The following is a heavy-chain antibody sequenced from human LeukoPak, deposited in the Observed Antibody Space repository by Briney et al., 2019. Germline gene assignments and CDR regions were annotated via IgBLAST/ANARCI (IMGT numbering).Heavy chain of an antibody. CDR3: ARALYDFWSGDYYGMDV. V-gene: IGHV3-30-3*01. Sequence: PGRSLRLSCAASGFTFSSHAIHWVRQAPGKGLEWVSVISYDGSNKYYADSVKGRFTISRDNSKNTLYLQMNSLRAEDTAVYYCARALYDFWSGDYYGMDVWGQGTTVTVSS. CDR2: ISYDGSNK. D-gene: IGHD3-3*01. J-gene: IGHJ6*02. CDR1: GFTFSSHA.